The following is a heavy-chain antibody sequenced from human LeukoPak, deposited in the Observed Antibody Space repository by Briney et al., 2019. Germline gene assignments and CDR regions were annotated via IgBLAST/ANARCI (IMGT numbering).Heavy chain of an antibody. V-gene: IGHV3-48*01. CDR1: GFTVSTYS. Sequence: GGSLRLSCAASGFTVSTYSMTWVRQAPGKGLEWVSYISGSSTTIYYADSVKGRFTISRDNGKNSLYLQMNSLRAEDTAVYYCARDDSPFDYWGQGTLVTVSS. J-gene: IGHJ4*02. D-gene: IGHD2-15*01. CDR2: ISGSSTTI. CDR3: ARDDSPFDY.